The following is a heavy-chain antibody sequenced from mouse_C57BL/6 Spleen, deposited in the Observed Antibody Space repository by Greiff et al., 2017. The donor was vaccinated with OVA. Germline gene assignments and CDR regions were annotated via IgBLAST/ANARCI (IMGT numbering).Heavy chain of an antibody. Sequence: VQLQQSGAELVRPGASVKLSCTASGFNIKDDYMHWVKQRPEQGLEWIGWIDPENGDTEYASKFQGKATITADTSSNTAYLQLSSLTSEDTAVYYCTTGYGYAFAYWGQGTLVTVSA. CDR2: IDPENGDT. V-gene: IGHV14-4*01. CDR3: TTGYGYAFAY. J-gene: IGHJ3*01. CDR1: GFNIKDDY. D-gene: IGHD2-2*01.